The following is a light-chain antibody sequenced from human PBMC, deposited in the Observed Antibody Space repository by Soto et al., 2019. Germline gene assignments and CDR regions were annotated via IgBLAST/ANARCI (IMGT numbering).Light chain of an antibody. J-gene: IGKJ4*01. V-gene: IGKV3-20*01. Sequence: EIVLTQSPGTLSLSPGERATLSCRASQSVSSSYLAWYQQKPGQAPRLLIDGASSRATGIPDRFSGSWSGTDFTINISRLEPEDFAVYYCQHYGSLVLTFGGGTKVEIK. CDR2: GAS. CDR1: QSVSSSY. CDR3: QHYGSLVLT.